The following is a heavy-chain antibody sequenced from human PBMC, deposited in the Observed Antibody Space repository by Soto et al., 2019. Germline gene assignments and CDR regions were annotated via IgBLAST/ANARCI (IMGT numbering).Heavy chain of an antibody. CDR2: IRRSNGIT. D-gene: IGHD3-16*01. J-gene: IGHJ3*02. CDR1: GVIISTYA. CDR3: VKDITTPGGVNVFDI. V-gene: IGHV3-23*01. Sequence: GGSLRLSCSACGVIISTYAMSGVRQATGKGLEWVSSIRRSNGITNYADSVMGRFTISRDTSINTLYLQTNSLRAEDTAVYYFVKDITTPGGVNVFDIWGQGSVVTVSS.